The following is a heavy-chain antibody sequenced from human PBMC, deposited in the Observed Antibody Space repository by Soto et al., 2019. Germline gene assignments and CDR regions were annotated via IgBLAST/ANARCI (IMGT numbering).Heavy chain of an antibody. CDR3: ASHYYYGMDV. V-gene: IGHV3-11*06. J-gene: IGHJ6*02. CDR2: ISSSSSYT. Sequence: GGSLRLSCAASGFTFSGYYMSWIRQAPGKGLEWVSYISSSSSYTNYADSVKGRFTISRDNAKNSLYLQMNSLRAEDTAVYYCASHYYYGMDVWGQGTTVTVSS. CDR1: GFTFSGYY.